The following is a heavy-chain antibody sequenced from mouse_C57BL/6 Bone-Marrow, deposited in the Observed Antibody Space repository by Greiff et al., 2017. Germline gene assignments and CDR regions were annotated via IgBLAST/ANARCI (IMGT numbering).Heavy chain of an antibody. Sequence: QVQLQQPGAELVKPGASVKLSCKASGYTFTSYWMHWVKQRPGRGLEWIGRIDPNSGGTKYNEKFKSKATLTVDKPSSTAYMQRSSLTSEDYAVYYCAKDYYGSSPSWFAYWGQGTLVTVSA. CDR1: GYTFTSYW. CDR2: IDPNSGGT. D-gene: IGHD1-1*01. CDR3: AKDYYGSSPSWFAY. V-gene: IGHV1-72*01. J-gene: IGHJ3*01.